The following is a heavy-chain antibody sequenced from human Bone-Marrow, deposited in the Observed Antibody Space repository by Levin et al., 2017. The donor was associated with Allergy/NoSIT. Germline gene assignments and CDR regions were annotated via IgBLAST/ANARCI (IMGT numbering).Heavy chain of an antibody. D-gene: IGHD2-2*01. Sequence: SQTLSLTCTVSGGSISSGDYYWSWIRQPPGKGLEWIGYIYYSGSTYYNPSLKSRVTISVDTSKNQFSLKLSSVTAADTAVYYCAREGGWSCSSTSCSPHFDYWGQGTLVTVSS. CDR1: GGSISSGDYY. CDR2: IYYSGST. CDR3: AREGGWSCSSTSCSPHFDY. V-gene: IGHV4-30-4*01. J-gene: IGHJ4*02.